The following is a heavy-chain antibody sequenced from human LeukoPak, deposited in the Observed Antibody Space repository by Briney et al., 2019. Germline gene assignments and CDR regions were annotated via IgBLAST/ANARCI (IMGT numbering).Heavy chain of an antibody. CDR3: AKLLHIVVVPAAGFDI. D-gene: IGHD2-2*01. V-gene: IGHV3-7*03. J-gene: IGHJ3*02. CDR1: GFNFRSYW. Sequence: GGSLRLSCAASGFNFRSYWMSWVRQAPGKGLEWVANIKQDGSEKYYVDSVKGRFTISRDNAKNSLFLQMNSLRAEDTAVYYCAKLLHIVVVPAAGFDIWGQGTMVTVSS. CDR2: IKQDGSEK.